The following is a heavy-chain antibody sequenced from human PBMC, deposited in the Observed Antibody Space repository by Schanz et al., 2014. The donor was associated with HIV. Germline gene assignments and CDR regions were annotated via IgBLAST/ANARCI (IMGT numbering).Heavy chain of an antibody. D-gene: IGHD2-15*01. V-gene: IGHV1-2*02. CDR3: ARGRSGYCSGGSCPYGRYYFDY. CDR2: INPNSGGT. CDR1: GYSFTGFF. Sequence: QVQLVQSGVEVKKPGASVKVSCKASGYSFTGFFLHWVRQAPGQGLEWMGWINPNSGGTNYAQKFQGRVTMTRDTSISTAYMELSRLRSDDTAVYYCARGRSGYCSGGSCPYGRYYFDYWGQGTLVTVSS. J-gene: IGHJ4*02.